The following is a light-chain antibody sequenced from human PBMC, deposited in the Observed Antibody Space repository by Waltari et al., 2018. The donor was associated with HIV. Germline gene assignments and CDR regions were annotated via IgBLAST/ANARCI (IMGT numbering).Light chain of an antibody. CDR2: KDT. Sequence: SYELPQPPSVSVSPGQTARITCSGDALPKQSAHWYQQKPGQAPVLVIYKDTERPSGIPERFSGSSSGTTVTLTISGVQAEDEADYYCQSPDSSGPWVFGGGTKLTVL. J-gene: IGLJ3*02. CDR3: QSPDSSGPWV. V-gene: IGLV3-25*03. CDR1: ALPKQS.